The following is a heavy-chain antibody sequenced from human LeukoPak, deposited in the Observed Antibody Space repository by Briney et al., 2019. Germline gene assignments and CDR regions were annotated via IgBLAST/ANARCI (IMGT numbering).Heavy chain of an antibody. Sequence: SETLSLTCTVSGGSISSYYRSWIRQPAGKGLEWIGRIYTSGSTNYNPSLKSRVTMSVDTSKNQFSPKLSSVTAADTAVYYCARDGGSGYLGPIDYWGQGTLVTVSS. J-gene: IGHJ4*02. CDR2: IYTSGST. CDR3: ARDGGSGYLGPIDY. D-gene: IGHD5-12*01. CDR1: GGSISSYY. V-gene: IGHV4-4*07.